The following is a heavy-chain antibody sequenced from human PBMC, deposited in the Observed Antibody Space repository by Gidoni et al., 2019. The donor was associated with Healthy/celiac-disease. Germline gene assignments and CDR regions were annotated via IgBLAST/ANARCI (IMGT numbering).Heavy chain of an antibody. D-gene: IGHD3-22*01. CDR1: GYTFTGYY. CDR2: INPNSGGT. J-gene: IGHJ5*02. Sequence: QVQLVQSGAEVKKPGASVKVSCKASGYTFTGYYMHWVRQAPGQGLEWMGWINPNSGGTNYAQKFQGRVTMTRDTSISTAYMELSRLRSDDTAVYYCARDGVTYYYDSSGYYFDPWGQGTLVTVSS. V-gene: IGHV1-2*02. CDR3: ARDGVTYYYDSSGYYFDP.